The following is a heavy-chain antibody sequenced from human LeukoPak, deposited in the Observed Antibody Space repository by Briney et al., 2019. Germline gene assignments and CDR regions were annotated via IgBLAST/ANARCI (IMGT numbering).Heavy chain of an antibody. CDR2: INHSGST. J-gene: IGHJ6*03. CDR1: GGSFSGYY. Sequence: SETLSLTCAVYGGSFSGYYWSWIRQPPGKGLEWIGEINHSGSTNYNPSLKSRVTISVDTSKNQFSLKLSSVTAADTAVYYCARSDAYGSGSFYYYYMDVWGKGTTVTVSS. CDR3: ARSDAYGSGSFYYYYMDV. D-gene: IGHD3-10*01. V-gene: IGHV4-34*01.